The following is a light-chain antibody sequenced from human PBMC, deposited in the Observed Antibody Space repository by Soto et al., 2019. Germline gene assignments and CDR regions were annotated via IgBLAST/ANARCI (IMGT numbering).Light chain of an antibody. V-gene: IGLV2-8*01. CDR1: SSDVGGYKY. J-gene: IGLJ2*01. CDR2: EVS. Sequence: QSVLTQPPSAYGSPGQSVTISCTGTSSDVGGYKYVSWYQQHPGKAPNLMIYEVSKRPSGVPDRFSGSKSGNTASLTVSGLQAEDEADYYCSSYAGRHNFVVFGGGTKLAVL. CDR3: SSYAGRHNFVV.